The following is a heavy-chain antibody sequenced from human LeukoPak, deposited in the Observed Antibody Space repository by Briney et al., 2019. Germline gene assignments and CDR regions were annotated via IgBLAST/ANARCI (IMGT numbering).Heavy chain of an antibody. D-gene: IGHD6-19*01. CDR2: ISGSGGST. CDR3: AKTYSRAVAGFFDY. V-gene: IGHV3-23*01. Sequence: GGSLRLSCAASGFTFSSYAMSWVRQAPGKGLEWVSAISGSGGSTCYADSVKGRFTISRDNSKNTLYLQMNSLRAEDTAVYYCAKTYSRAVAGFFDYWGQGTLVTVSS. CDR1: GFTFSSYA. J-gene: IGHJ4*02.